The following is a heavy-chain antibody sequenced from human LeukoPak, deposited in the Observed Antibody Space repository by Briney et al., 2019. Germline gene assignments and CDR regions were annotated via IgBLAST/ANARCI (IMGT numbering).Heavy chain of an antibody. CDR3: AKDSESADWVIPFDL. Sequence: SETLSLTCAVYGGSFSGYYWRWIRQPPGKGLEWLGFISYSGSTYYNPSLKSRLTISMDTSKNQFSLKRNSVTAADTAVYYCAKDSESADWVIPFDLWGRGTLVTVSS. D-gene: IGHD3-9*01. CDR2: ISYSGST. V-gene: IGHV4-30-4*01. CDR1: GGSFSGYY. J-gene: IGHJ2*01.